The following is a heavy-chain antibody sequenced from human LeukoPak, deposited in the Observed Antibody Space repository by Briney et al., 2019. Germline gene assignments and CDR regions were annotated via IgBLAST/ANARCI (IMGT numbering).Heavy chain of an antibody. V-gene: IGHV1-69*13. Sequence: SVTVSCKASGYTFTIYAISWVRQAPGQGLEWMGGIIPIFGTANYAQKFQGRVTITADESTSTAYMELSSLRSEDTAVYYCARVLGYCSGGSFNPSFLISCWFDPWGQGTLVTVSS. CDR3: ARVLGYCSGGSFNPSFLISCWFDP. CDR1: GYTFTIYA. J-gene: IGHJ5*02. CDR2: IIPIFGTA. D-gene: IGHD2-15*01.